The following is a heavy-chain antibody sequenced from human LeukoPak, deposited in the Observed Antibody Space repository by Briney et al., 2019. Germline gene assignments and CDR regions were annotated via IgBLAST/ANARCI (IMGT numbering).Heavy chain of an antibody. J-gene: IGHJ5*02. CDR3: ARERVADYRKPSGGFDP. CDR1: GGSISSYY. CDR2: IYYSGST. Sequence: SSETLSLTCTVSGGSISSYYWSWIRQPPGKGLEWIGYIYYSGSTNYNPSLKSRVTISVDTSKNQFSLKLSSVTAADTAVYYCARERVADYRKPSGGFDPWGQGTLVTVSS. D-gene: IGHD4-11*01. V-gene: IGHV4-59*01.